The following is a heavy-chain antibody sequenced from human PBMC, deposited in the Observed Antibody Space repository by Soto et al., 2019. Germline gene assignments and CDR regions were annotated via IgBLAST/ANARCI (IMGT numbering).Heavy chain of an antibody. Sequence: QVQLQESGPGLVKPSETLSLTCAVSGDSISTYYCMWIRQPPGKGLESIGYLYYGRSANYNPSLKXRVTLSXXTSTTQCSLTLSSMTAADTAVYYCALRSMAVVPEYWGQGTLVTVSS. CDR3: ALRSMAVVPEY. CDR1: GDSISTYY. CDR2: LYYGRSA. V-gene: IGHV4-59*01. D-gene: IGHD3-22*01. J-gene: IGHJ4*02.